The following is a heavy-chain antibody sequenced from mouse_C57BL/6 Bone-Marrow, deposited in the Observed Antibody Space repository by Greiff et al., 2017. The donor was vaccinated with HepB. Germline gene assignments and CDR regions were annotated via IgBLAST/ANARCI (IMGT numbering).Heavy chain of an antibody. Sequence: EVKLQESGGGLVQPGGSLSLSCAASGFTFTDYYMSWVRQPPGKALEWLGFIRNKANGYTTEYSASVKGRFTISRDNSQSILYLQMNALIAEDSATYYCARSDYGSSFWFAYWGQGTLVTVSA. V-gene: IGHV7-3*01. CDR3: ARSDYGSSFWFAY. CDR1: GFTFTDYY. D-gene: IGHD1-1*01. CDR2: IRNKANGYTT. J-gene: IGHJ3*01.